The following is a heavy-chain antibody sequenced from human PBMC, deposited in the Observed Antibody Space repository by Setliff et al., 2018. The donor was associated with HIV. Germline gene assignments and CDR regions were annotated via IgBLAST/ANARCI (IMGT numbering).Heavy chain of an antibody. Sequence: ASVKVSCKAFGYTFTSYFLHWVRQAPGQGLEWLGIIDPNGGATNNAQKLQGSRTVTTETSTGTLYMELSNLSSDDSAVYYCARAGGGATDQAFDIWGQGTMVTVSS. CDR3: ARAGGGATDQAFDI. CDR1: GYTFTSYF. CDR2: IDPNGGAT. D-gene: IGHD2-2*01. V-gene: IGHV1-46*01. J-gene: IGHJ3*02.